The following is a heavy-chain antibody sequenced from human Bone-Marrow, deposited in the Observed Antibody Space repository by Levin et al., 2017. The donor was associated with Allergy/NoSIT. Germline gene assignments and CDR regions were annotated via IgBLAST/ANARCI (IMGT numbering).Heavy chain of an antibody. J-gene: IGHJ3*01. CDR1: GLTFKNQA. CDR2: ISGSGAGT. V-gene: IGHV3-23*01. CDR3: AKSPSSAFLLRTFDL. D-gene: IGHD6-25*01. Sequence: GESLKISCAASGLTFKNQAMSWVRQVPGKGLEWVSGISGSGAGTYYAGSVQGRFTISRGNSKNTVYLQMNSLRAEDTAIYYCAKSPSSAFLLRTFDLWGQGTMVTVSS.